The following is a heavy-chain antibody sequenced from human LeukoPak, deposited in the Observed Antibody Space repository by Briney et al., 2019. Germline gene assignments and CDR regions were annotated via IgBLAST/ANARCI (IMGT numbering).Heavy chain of an antibody. D-gene: IGHD1-26*01. CDR3: TRSGRGGAFDI. V-gene: IGHV3-23*01. CDR2: ISGSGGST. J-gene: IGHJ3*02. CDR1: GFSFSRYA. Sequence: GGSLRLSCAASGFSFSRYAMGWVRQAPGKGLEWVSGISGSGGSTYYADSVKGRFTISRDNAKNTLYLQMNSLRADDTAVYYCTRSGRGGAFDIWGQGTMVTVSS.